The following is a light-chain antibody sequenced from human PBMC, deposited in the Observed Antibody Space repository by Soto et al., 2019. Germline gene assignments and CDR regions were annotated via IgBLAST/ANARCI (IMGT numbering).Light chain of an antibody. J-gene: IGLJ2*01. CDR2: GNS. Sequence: QSVLTQPPSVSGAPGQRVTISCTGSSSNIGAGYYVHWYQQLPGTAPKLLIYGNSNRPSGVPDRFSGSKSGTSASLAITGLQAEDEADYYCQSYASSLSGLVFGGGTKLTVL. V-gene: IGLV1-40*01. CDR1: SSNIGAGYY. CDR3: QSYASSLSGLV.